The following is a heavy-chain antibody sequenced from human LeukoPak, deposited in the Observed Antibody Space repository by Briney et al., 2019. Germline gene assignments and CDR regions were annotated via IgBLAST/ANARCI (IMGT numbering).Heavy chain of an antibody. CDR3: AKRGTSSGWYSFDY. D-gene: IGHD6-19*01. CDR1: GFTFSSYA. Sequence: GGSLRLSCAASGFTFSSYAMSWVRQAPGKGLEWVLAISGSGGSTYYADSVKGWFTISRDNSKNTLYLQMNSLRAEDTAVYYCAKRGTSSGWYSFDYWGQGTLVTVSS. J-gene: IGHJ4*02. V-gene: IGHV3-23*01. CDR2: ISGSGGST.